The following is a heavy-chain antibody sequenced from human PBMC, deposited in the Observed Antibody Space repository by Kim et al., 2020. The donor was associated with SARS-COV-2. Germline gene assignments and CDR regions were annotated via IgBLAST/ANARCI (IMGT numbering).Heavy chain of an antibody. J-gene: IGHJ4*02. Sequence: GGSLRLSCTASGFTFGDYAMSWVRQAPGRGLEWVGFIRSKAYGGTTEYAASVKGRFTISRDDSKSIAYLQMNSLKTEDTAVYYCTRVYSSGWGYFDYWGQGTLVTVSS. CDR1: GFTFGDYA. CDR3: TRVYSSGWGYFDY. CDR2: IRSKAYGGTT. V-gene: IGHV3-49*04. D-gene: IGHD6-19*01.